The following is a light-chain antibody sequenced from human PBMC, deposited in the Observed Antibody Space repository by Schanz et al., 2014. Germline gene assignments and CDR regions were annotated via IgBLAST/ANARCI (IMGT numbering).Light chain of an antibody. CDR2: DAS. CDR1: QSVSSY. V-gene: IGKV3-11*01. J-gene: IGKJ1*01. Sequence: EIVLTQSPATLSLSPGERVTLSCRASQSVSSYLAWYQQKPGQTPRLVIYDASNRATGIPARFSGSGSGTDFTLTISSLEPEDFAVYYCQQYNSWLAFGQGTRVDLK. CDR3: QQYNSWLA.